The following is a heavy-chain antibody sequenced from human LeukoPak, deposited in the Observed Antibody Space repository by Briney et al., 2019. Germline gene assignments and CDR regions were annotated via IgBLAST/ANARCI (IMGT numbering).Heavy chain of an antibody. Sequence: PGGSLRLSCAASGFTFSSYSMNWVRQAPGKGLEWVSYISSSSSTIYYADSVKGRFTISRDNSKNTLYLQMNSLRAEDTAVYYCAKDPRGALSGYSLVWGQGTLVTVSS. J-gene: IGHJ4*02. CDR1: GFTFSSYS. V-gene: IGHV3-48*01. D-gene: IGHD3-22*01. CDR3: AKDPRGALSGYSLV. CDR2: ISSSSSTI.